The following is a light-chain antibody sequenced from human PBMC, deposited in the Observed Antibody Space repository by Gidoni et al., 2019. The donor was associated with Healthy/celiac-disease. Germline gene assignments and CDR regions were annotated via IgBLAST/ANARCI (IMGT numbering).Light chain of an antibody. Sequence: QSALTQPASVSGSPGQSITISCTGTSSDVGIYNLVSWYQQHPGKAPKLMIYEGSKRPSGVSNRFSGSKSGNTASLTISGLQAEDEADYYCCSYACSSTLVFGGGTKLTVL. V-gene: IGLV2-23*01. J-gene: IGLJ2*01. CDR3: CSYACSSTLV. CDR1: SSDVGIYNL. CDR2: EGS.